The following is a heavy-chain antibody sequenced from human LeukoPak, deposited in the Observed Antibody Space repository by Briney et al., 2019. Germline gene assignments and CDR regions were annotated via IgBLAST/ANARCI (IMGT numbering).Heavy chain of an antibody. J-gene: IGHJ4*02. CDR3: ARDHLWFGELNAVDY. V-gene: IGHV3-30*04. CDR1: GFTFSSYA. Sequence: GRSLRLSCAASGFTFSSYAMHWVRQAPGKGLEWVAVISYDGSNKYYADSVKGRFTISRDNSKNTLYLQMNSLRAEDTAVYYCARDHLWFGELNAVDYWGQGTLVTVSS. D-gene: IGHD3-10*01. CDR2: ISYDGSNK.